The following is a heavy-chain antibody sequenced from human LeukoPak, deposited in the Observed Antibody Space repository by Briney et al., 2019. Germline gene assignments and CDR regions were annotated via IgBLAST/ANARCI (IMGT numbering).Heavy chain of an antibody. CDR2: IYTSGST. CDR1: GGSISSGSYS. Sequence: SETLSLTCTVSGGSISSGSYSWSWIRQPAGKGLEWIGRIYTSGSTNYNPSLKSRVTISVDTSKNQFSLKLSSVTAADTAVYYCARHALSGSPDYWGQGTLVTVSS. J-gene: IGHJ4*02. CDR3: ARHALSGSPDY. D-gene: IGHD3-16*01. V-gene: IGHV4-61*02.